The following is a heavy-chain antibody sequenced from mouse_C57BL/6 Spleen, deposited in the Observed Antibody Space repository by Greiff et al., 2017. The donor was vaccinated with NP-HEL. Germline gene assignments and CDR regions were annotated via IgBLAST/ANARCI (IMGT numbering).Heavy chain of an antibody. CDR2: IDPETGGT. J-gene: IGHJ3*01. D-gene: IGHD2-12*01. CDR3: TRLYH. CDR1: GYTFTDYE. Sequence: VKLMESGAELVRPGASVTLSCKASGYTFTDYEMHWVKQTPVHGLEWIGAIDPETGGTAYNQKFKGKAILTADKSSSTAYMELRSLTSEDSAVYYCTRLYHWGQGTLVTVSA. V-gene: IGHV1-15*01.